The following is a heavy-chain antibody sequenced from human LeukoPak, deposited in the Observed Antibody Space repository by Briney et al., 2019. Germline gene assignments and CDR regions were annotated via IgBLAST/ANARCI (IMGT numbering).Heavy chain of an antibody. CDR2: MNPNSGNT. CDR1: GYTFTSYD. J-gene: IGHJ3*02. V-gene: IGHV1-8*03. CDR3: AGRLLWFGDDAFDI. D-gene: IGHD3-10*01. Sequence: GPVKVSCKASGYTFTSYDVNWVRQATGQGLEWTGWMNPNSGNTGYAQKFQGRVTITRNTSISTAYMELSSLRSEETAVYYCAGRLLWFGDDAFDIWGQGTMVTVSS.